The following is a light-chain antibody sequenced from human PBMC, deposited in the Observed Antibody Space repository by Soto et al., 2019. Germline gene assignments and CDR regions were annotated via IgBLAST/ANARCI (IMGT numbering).Light chain of an antibody. J-gene: IGKJ1*01. CDR3: QQYINWPRT. Sequence: EIVMTQSPATLSVSPGERATLSCRASQSVSSELAWYQQKPGQAPRLLIYGASTRATGIPARFSGSGSGTEFTLTISSLQSEDFAIYCCQQYINWPRTFGQGTKVDIK. V-gene: IGKV3-15*01. CDR1: QSVSSE. CDR2: GAS.